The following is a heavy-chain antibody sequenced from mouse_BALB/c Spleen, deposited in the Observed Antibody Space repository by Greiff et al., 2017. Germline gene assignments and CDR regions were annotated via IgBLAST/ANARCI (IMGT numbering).Heavy chain of an antibody. CDR2: IDPYDSET. Sequence: VKQSCKASGYTFTSYWMNWVKQRPEQGLEWIGRIDPYDSETHYNQKFKDKAILTVDKSSSTAYMQLSSLTSEDSAVYYCARSRGNYAMDYWGQGTSVTVSS. J-gene: IGHJ4*01. V-gene: IGHV1-74*01. CDR3: ARSRGNYAMDY. CDR1: GYTFTSYW.